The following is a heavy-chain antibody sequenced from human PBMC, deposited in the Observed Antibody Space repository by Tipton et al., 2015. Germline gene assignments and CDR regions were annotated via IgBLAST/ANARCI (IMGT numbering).Heavy chain of an antibody. J-gene: IGHJ6*02. Sequence: GLVKPSETLSLTYSVSGDSVSSGSYYWSWIRQPPGKGLAWTGYISYTETSHYNPSLKSRVTISVDTSKNQFSLKLSSVTAADTAVYYCARDLEHGMDVWGQGTTVTVSS. CDR3: ARDLEHGMDV. V-gene: IGHV4-61*01. D-gene: IGHD5-24*01. CDR1: GDSVSSGSYY. CDR2: ISYTETS.